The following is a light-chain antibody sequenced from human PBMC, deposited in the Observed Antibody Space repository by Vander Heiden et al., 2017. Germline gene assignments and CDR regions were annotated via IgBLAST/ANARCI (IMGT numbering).Light chain of an antibody. CDR1: IIDVGGYNY. J-gene: IGLJ1*01. Sequence: SALTQPAPAAGSPGQSCTISCTGTIIDVGGYNYVSWDQQHPGKATILMFYEVSNRASGVANGFAGYKSGNTTSLTNTGHQAEDEADYYCSSYTSSSTYVFGTGTKVTVL. CDR2: EVS. CDR3: SSYTSSSTYV. V-gene: IGLV2-14*01.